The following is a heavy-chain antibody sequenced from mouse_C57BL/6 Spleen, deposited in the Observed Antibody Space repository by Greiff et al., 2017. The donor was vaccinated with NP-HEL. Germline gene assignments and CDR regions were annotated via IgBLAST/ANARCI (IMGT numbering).Heavy chain of an antibody. V-gene: IGHV1-15*01. D-gene: IGHD2-5*01. J-gene: IGHJ4*01. CDR3: TRRRGSNWMDY. CDR1: GYTFTDYE. Sequence: VQLQQSGAELVRPGASVTLSCKASGYTFTDYEMHWVKQTPVHGLEWIGAIDPETGGTAYNQKFKGKAILTADKSSSTAYMELRSLTSEDSAVYYCTRRRGSNWMDYWGQGTSVTVSS. CDR2: IDPETGGT.